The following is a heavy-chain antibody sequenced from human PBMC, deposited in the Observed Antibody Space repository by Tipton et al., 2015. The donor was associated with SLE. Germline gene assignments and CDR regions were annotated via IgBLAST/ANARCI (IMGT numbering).Heavy chain of an antibody. CDR1: GGSISSGGYA. CDR3: ATSLIVQGIFFDF. CDR2: IYPSGSS. D-gene: IGHD1-26*01. V-gene: IGHV4-30-2*06. J-gene: IGHJ4*02. Sequence: TLSLTCAVSGGSISSGGYAWNWIRQSPGKGLEWIGYIYPSGSSHYSPSFKSRLTISVDSSRNEISLMLSSVTAADTAVYYCATSLIVQGIFFDFWGQGTLVTVSS.